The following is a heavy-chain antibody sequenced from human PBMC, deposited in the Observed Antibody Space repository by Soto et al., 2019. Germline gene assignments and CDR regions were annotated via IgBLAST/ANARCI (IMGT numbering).Heavy chain of an antibody. J-gene: IGHJ4*02. Sequence: GGSLRLSCAASGFTFTSYAMSWVRQAPGKGLEWVAALSESTYYGDAVRGRFTISRDNPKNTVFLQMNSLRVEDTALYYCVKDAYSGAADYWGQGTLVTVSS. CDR3: VKDAYSGAADY. CDR2: LSEST. CDR1: GFTFTSYA. D-gene: IGHD5-12*01. V-gene: IGHV3-23*01.